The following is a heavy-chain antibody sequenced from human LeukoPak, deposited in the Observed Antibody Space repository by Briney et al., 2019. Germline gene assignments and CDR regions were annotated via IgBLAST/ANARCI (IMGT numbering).Heavy chain of an antibody. CDR1: GFTFSSYG. D-gene: IGHD1-26*01. CDR2: IRYDGSNK. Sequence: GGSLRLSCAASGFTFSSYGMHWVRQAPGKGLEWVAFIRYDGSNKYYADSVKGRFTISRDNSKNTLYLQMNNLRAEDTAVYYCARGPQGKSGSPPYYFDYWGQGTLVTVSS. V-gene: IGHV3-30*02. J-gene: IGHJ4*02. CDR3: ARGPQGKSGSPPYYFDY.